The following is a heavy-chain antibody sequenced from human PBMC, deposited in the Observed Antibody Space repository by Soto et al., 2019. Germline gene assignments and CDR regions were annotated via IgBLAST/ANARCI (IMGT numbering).Heavy chain of an antibody. D-gene: IGHD3-3*01. Sequence: AETLSLTCIVSGVSIRGFYCSWIRQSPGQGLEWVGYIYYNGRTTYNPSFGSRVSISADMSDNQFFLNLTSVTAADTAVDYCEAAATYFGVVRYGCLGSWGPGKLVTVSS. V-gene: IGHV4-59*01. CDR3: EAAATYFGVVRYGCLGS. CDR2: IYYNGRT. J-gene: IGHJ5*01. CDR1: GVSIRGFY.